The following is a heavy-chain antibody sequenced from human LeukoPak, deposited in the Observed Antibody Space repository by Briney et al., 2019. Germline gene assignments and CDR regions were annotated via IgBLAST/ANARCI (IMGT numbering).Heavy chain of an antibody. CDR2: IYHHGAT. D-gene: IGHD5-12*01. CDR3: ARGPSVAAHLDY. Sequence: SGTLSLTCAVSGGSISSNNWWSWVRQPPGKGLEWIGEIYHHGATNYNPSLKSRVALSVDKSKNQFSLELSSVTAADTAVYYCARGPSVAAHLDYWGQGTLVTVSS. V-gene: IGHV4-4*02. J-gene: IGHJ4*02. CDR1: GGSISSNNW.